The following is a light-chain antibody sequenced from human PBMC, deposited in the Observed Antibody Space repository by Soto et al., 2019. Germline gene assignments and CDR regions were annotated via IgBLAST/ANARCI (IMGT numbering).Light chain of an antibody. V-gene: IGLV2-11*01. Sequence: QSALTQPRSVSGSPGQSVTISCTGTSSDVGGYNYVSWYQQHPGKAPKVIIYDVSKRPSGVPDRFSGSKSGSTTSLTICGLQAEDESDYYCSSFAGSSTLVFGGGTQLTVL. CDR1: SSDVGGYNY. CDR2: DVS. CDR3: SSFAGSSTLV. J-gene: IGLJ2*01.